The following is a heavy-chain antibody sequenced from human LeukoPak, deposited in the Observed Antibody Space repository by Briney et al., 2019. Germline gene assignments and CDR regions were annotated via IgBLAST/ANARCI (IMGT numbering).Heavy chain of an antibody. V-gene: IGHV3-23*01. CDR3: ARDGGAWFGEPTHPSYYYYGMDV. CDR2: IFGSGGSP. Sequence: GGFLRLSCEASGFTFGSHAMYWVRQAPGKGLEWVAGIFGSGGSPHYADSVKGRFTISRDNSKNTLYLQMNSLRAEDTAVYYCARDGGAWFGEPTHPSYYYYGMDVWGQGTTVTVSS. CDR1: GFTFGSHA. D-gene: IGHD3-10*01. J-gene: IGHJ6*02.